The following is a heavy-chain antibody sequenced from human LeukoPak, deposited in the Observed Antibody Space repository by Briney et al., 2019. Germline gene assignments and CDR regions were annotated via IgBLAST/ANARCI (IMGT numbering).Heavy chain of an antibody. D-gene: IGHD3-10*01. V-gene: IGHV1-3*01. Sequence: ASVKVSCKASGFTFRNYGMHWVRQAPGQRLEWMGWINPTNEKTKYSEKFQGRVTISRDTGASTVYMELSSLRSEDTAVYYCARAVIESITRSVGYFDYWGQGTLVTVSS. CDR3: ARAVIESITRSVGYFDY. CDR1: GFTFRNYG. CDR2: INPTNEKT. J-gene: IGHJ4*02.